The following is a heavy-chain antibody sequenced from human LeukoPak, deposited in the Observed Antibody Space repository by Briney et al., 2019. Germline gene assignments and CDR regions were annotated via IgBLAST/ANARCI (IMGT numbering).Heavy chain of an antibody. CDR1: GFTFSSYA. CDR3: ANSRILYYDSSGLLDY. D-gene: IGHD3-22*01. CDR2: ISGSGGST. J-gene: IGHJ4*02. V-gene: IGHV3-23*01. Sequence: PGGSLRVSCAASGFTFSSYAMSWVRQAPGKGLEWVAVISGSGGSTYYADSVKGRFTISRDNSKNTLYLQMNSLRAEETAVYYCANSRILYYDSSGLLDYWGQGTLVTVSS.